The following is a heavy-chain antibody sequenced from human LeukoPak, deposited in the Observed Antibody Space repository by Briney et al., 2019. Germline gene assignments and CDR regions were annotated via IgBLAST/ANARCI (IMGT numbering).Heavy chain of an antibody. CDR3: ARDREHSYGSDFGH. CDR1: GGYIHTYY. CDR2: ANVGGHR. J-gene: IGHJ5*02. Sequence: SETLSLNCTVSGGYIHTYYWAWIRQPAGKGLEWVGRANVGGHRDYNPSLKSRVSMSIDESANQFSLNLMSVTAADTAVYYCARDREHSYGSDFGHWCQGILVAVSA. D-gene: IGHD5-18*01. V-gene: IGHV4-4*07.